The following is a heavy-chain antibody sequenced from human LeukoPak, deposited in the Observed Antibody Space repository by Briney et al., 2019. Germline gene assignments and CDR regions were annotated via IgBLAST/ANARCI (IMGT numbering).Heavy chain of an antibody. V-gene: IGHV3-23*01. Sequence: GGSLRLSCAASGFTFSIYAMNWVRQAPGKGPEWVSAISDSGGDTFVADSVKGRFTISRDNSKNTLYLQMNSLRAEDTAVYYCATPVLRYFDWLLNYWGHGTLVTVSS. CDR2: ISDSGGDT. CDR3: ATPVLRYFDWLLNY. J-gene: IGHJ4*01. CDR1: GFTFSIYA. D-gene: IGHD3-9*01.